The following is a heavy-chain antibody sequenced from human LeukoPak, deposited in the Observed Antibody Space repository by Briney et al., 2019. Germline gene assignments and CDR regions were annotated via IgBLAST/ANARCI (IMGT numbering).Heavy chain of an antibody. CDR1: GGSISSYY. D-gene: IGHD2-21*02. Sequence: PSETLSLTCTVPGGSISSYYWSWLRQPPGKGLEWIGYIYSSGSTNYNPSLKSRITISVDTSKNQFSLKLSSVTAADTAVYYCARFAYCGGHCWYYFDYWGQGSLVTVSS. V-gene: IGHV4-59*01. CDR2: IYSSGST. CDR3: ARFAYCGGHCWYYFDY. J-gene: IGHJ4*02.